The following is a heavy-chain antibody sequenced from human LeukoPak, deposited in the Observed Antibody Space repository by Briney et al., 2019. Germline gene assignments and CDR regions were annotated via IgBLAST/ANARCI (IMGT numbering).Heavy chain of an antibody. V-gene: IGHV1-24*01. D-gene: IGHD6-19*01. CDR1: GYTLTELS. CDR2: FDPEDGET. CDR3: ATLRLFPIIGGAGDNY. J-gene: IGHJ4*02. Sequence: ASVKVSCKVSGYTLTELSMHWVRQAPGKGLEWMGGFDPEDGETIYAQKFQGRVTMTEDTSTDTAYMELSSLRSEDTAVYYCATLRLFPIIGGAGDNYWGQGTLVTVSS.